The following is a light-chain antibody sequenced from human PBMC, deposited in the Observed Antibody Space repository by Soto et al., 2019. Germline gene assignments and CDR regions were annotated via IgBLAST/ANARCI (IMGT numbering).Light chain of an antibody. CDR1: SSDVGGYNY. CDR3: SSYTADMTYV. J-gene: IGLJ1*01. V-gene: IGLV2-14*01. CDR2: DVW. Sequence: QSVLTQPASVSGSPGQSITISCTGTSSDVGGYNYVSWYQQHPGKAPKLMIYDVWARPLGVSHRFSGSKSGNTASLTISGLQGDDEADYYCSSYTADMTYVFGTGTKLTVL.